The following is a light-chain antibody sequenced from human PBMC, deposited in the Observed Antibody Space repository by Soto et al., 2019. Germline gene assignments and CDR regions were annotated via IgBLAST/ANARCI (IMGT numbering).Light chain of an antibody. CDR1: QSVSSY. CDR2: GAS. CDR3: QQYNNWPLT. Sequence: IVMTQSPATLSVSPGERATLSCRASQSVSSYLAWYQQRPGQASRLLIYGASTRATGIPARFSGSGSGTEFTLTISSLQSEDFAVYYCQQYNNWPLTFGGGTKVDIK. J-gene: IGKJ4*01. V-gene: IGKV3-15*01.